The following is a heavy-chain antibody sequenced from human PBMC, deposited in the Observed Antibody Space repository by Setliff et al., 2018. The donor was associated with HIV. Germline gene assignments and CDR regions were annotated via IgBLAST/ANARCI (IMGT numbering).Heavy chain of an antibody. D-gene: IGHD3-10*01. Sequence: ASETLSLTCSVSGGSIYNFYWSWIRQSPGKGLEWIGYIYSTGSTNYNPSLKSRVTMSVDTSKNQFSLKLNSVTAADTAVYYCARLSLSLVRGIINSGDRFLDYWGQGSLVTVSS. CDR1: GGSIYNFY. V-gene: IGHV4-4*09. J-gene: IGHJ4*02. CDR2: IYSTGST. CDR3: ARLSLSLVRGIINSGDRFLDY.